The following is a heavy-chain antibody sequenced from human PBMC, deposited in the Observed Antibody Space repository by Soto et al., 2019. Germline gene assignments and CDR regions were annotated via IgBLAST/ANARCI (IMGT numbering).Heavy chain of an antibody. J-gene: IGHJ6*02. Sequence: QVQLVQSGAEVKKPGASVKVSCKASGYTFTSYGISWVRQAPGQGLEWMGWISAYNGNTNYAQKLQGRVTMTTDTATSTAYMELRSLRSDDTAVYYCVGGAVPAAWGYYYGMDVWGQGTTVTVSS. CDR3: VGGAVPAAWGYYYGMDV. D-gene: IGHD2-2*01. CDR1: GYTFTSYG. V-gene: IGHV1-18*01. CDR2: ISAYNGNT.